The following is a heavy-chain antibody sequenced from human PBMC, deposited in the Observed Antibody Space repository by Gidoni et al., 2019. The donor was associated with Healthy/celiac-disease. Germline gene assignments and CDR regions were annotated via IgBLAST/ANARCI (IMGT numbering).Heavy chain of an antibody. CDR1: GFTFSSYG. J-gene: IGHJ4*02. CDR2: IWYDGSNK. Sequence: QVQLVESGGGVVQPGRSLRLSCAASGFTFSSYGMHWVRQAPGKGLEWVAVIWYDGSNKYDADSVKGRFTISRDNSKNTLYLQMNSLRAEDTAVYYCARGYCSSTSCYDYFDYWGQGTLVTVSS. D-gene: IGHD2-2*01. CDR3: ARGYCSSTSCYDYFDY. V-gene: IGHV3-33*01.